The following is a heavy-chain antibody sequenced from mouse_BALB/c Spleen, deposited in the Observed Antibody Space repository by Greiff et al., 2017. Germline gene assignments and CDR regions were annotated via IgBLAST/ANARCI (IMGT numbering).Heavy chain of an antibody. Sequence: EVHLVESGGDLVKPGGSLKLSCAASGFTFSSYGMSWVRQTPDKRLEWVATISSGGSYTYYPDSVKGRFTISRDNAKNTLYLQMSSLKSEDTAMDYCARQADYDCDFDVGGAGTTVTVSS. J-gene: IGHJ1*01. CDR3: ARQADYDCDFDV. CDR1: GFTFSSYG. CDR2: ISSGGSYT. D-gene: IGHD2-4*01. V-gene: IGHV5-6*01.